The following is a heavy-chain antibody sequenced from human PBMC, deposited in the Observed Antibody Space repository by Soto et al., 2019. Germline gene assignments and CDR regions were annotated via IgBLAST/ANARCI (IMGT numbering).Heavy chain of an antibody. CDR1: GGTFSSYT. J-gene: IGHJ5*02. Sequence: QVQLVQSGAEVKKPGSSVKVSCKASGGTFSSYTISWVRQAPGQGLEWMGRIIPILGIANYAQKFQGRVTITADKATSTDYMELSSLRSEDTAVYYCANHCSSTRCYSWFDPWGQGTLVTVSS. CDR3: ANHCSSTRCYSWFDP. D-gene: IGHD2-2*02. V-gene: IGHV1-69*02. CDR2: IIPILGIA.